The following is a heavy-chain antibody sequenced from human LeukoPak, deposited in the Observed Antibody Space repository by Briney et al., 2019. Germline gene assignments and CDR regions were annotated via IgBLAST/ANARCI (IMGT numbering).Heavy chain of an antibody. J-gene: IGHJ4*02. CDR2: ISYIGST. Sequence: QASETLSLTCTVSGGSISSYYWSWIRQPPGKGLEWIGYISYIGSTSYNPSLQSRVTISVDTSKNQFSLRLSSVTAADTAVYYCARENSSYDSSGYYYGSGYFDYWGQGTLVTVSS. CDR1: GGSISSYY. V-gene: IGHV4-59*01. D-gene: IGHD3-22*01. CDR3: ARENSSYDSSGYYYGSGYFDY.